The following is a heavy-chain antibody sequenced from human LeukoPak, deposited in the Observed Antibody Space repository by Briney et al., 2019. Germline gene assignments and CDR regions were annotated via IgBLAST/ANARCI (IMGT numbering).Heavy chain of an antibody. CDR1: GFTFDDYG. Sequence: GGSLRLSCAASGFTFDDYGMSWARQAPGKGLEWVSGINWNGGSTGYADSVKGRFTISRDNAKNSLYLQMNSLRAEDTALYYCARDRKYSSSSRGYYYYYMDVWGKGTTVTVSS. V-gene: IGHV3-20*04. CDR3: ARDRKYSSSSRGYYYYYMDV. CDR2: INWNGGST. D-gene: IGHD6-6*01. J-gene: IGHJ6*03.